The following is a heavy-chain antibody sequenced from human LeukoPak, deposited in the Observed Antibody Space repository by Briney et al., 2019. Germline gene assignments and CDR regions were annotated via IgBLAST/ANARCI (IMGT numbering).Heavy chain of an antibody. CDR1: SDSINRDS. D-gene: IGHD3/OR15-3a*01. CDR2: ISYSGTT. V-gene: IGHV4-59*08. Sequence: SETLFLICTVSSDSINRDSWSWVRQPPGTGLEWIGNISYSGTTNYNPSLKRRVTMSVDTSKNQISLKLYSVTAADSAVYYCGRQLEAYGLAADYWGQGTLVTVSS. CDR3: GRQLEAYGLAADY. J-gene: IGHJ4*02.